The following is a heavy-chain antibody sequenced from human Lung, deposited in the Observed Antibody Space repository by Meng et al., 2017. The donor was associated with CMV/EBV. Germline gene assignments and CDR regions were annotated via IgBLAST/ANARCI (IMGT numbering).Heavy chain of an antibody. CDR2: IWYDGSNK. D-gene: IGHD2-2*02. V-gene: IGHV3-33*06. CDR1: GFTFSSYG. Sequence: GESLKISCAASGFTFSSYGMHWVRQAPGKGLEWVAVIWYDGSNKYYADSVKGRFTISRDNSKNTLYLQMNSLRAEDTAVYYCAKDGGIVVVPAAIRAYGMDVWGQGTTVTVSS. J-gene: IGHJ6*02. CDR3: AKDGGIVVVPAAIRAYGMDV.